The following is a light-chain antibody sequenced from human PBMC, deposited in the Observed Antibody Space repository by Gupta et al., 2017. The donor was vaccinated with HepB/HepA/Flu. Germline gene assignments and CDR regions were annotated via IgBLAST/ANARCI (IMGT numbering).Light chain of an antibody. J-gene: IGKJ1*01. V-gene: IGKV2-30*02. CDR3: MQGKFLRT. CDR1: QSLVHTDGYIY. CDR2: KVS. Sequence: EVVMTQSPLSLPVTLGQSASISCKSSQSLVHTDGYIYLNWFHQRPGQSPRRLIYKVSNRDSGVPDRFSGSGSGTDFTLKSSRGEEEDVGVYYGMQGKFLRTFGQGTKVEI.